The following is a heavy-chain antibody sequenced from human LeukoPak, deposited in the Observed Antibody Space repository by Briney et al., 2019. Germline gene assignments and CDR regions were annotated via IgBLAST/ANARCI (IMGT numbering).Heavy chain of an antibody. CDR3: ARVSRSGSWGFFDY. D-gene: IGHD3-16*01. CDR1: GFTFSRNE. CDR2: ISATGYTI. Sequence: GGSLRLSCAASGFTFSRNEMSWVRQAPGKGLEWVSYISATGYTIYYTDSVKGRFTISRDNAKNSLYLQMNSLRAEDTAVYYCARVSRSGSWGFFDYWGQGTLVTVSS. V-gene: IGHV3-48*03. J-gene: IGHJ4*02.